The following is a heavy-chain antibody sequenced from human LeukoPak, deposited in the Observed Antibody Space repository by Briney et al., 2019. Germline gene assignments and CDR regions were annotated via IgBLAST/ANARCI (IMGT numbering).Heavy chain of an antibody. CDR2: TSSDLNVK. V-gene: IGHV3-30-3*01. CDR3: AREGYYGSGSPPSLYFDY. J-gene: IGHJ4*02. Sequence: GGSLGLSCAASGFTFRNYVIHWVRQAPGKGLEWVAVTSSDLNVKLYADSVKGRFTISRDNSRSTLYLQMNSLRPEDTAIYYCAREGYYGSGSPPSLYFDYWGQGTLATVSS. CDR1: GFTFRNYV. D-gene: IGHD3-10*01.